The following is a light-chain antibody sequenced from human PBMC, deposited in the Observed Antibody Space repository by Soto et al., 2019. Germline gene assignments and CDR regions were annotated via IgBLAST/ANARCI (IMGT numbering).Light chain of an antibody. Sequence: NFMLTQPHSVSESPGQTVTISCTRSSGSIASNYVQWYHQRPGSAPTTVIYEDNQRPSGVPDRFSGSIDSSSNSASLTISGLKTEDEADYYCQSYDSSNLHVVFGGGTKLTVL. V-gene: IGLV6-57*04. CDR3: QSYDSSNLHVV. CDR1: SGSIASNY. CDR2: EDN. J-gene: IGLJ2*01.